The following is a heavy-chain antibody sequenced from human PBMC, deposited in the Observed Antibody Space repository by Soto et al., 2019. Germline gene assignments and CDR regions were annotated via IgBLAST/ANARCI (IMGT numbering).Heavy chain of an antibody. J-gene: IGHJ4*02. V-gene: IGHV3-33*01. CDR1: GASFRIYV. CDR3: VREVEYCTNGVCFPYFDY. Sequence: PAGSLGLSCAASGASFRIYVMHGVRQAQGKGLEWVAVIRYDGSNINYADSVMGRFTISRDNSKNSLYLQMNSLRAEDTAVYYCVREVEYCTNGVCFPYFDYWGQGTLVTVSS. D-gene: IGHD2-8*01. CDR2: IRYDGSNI.